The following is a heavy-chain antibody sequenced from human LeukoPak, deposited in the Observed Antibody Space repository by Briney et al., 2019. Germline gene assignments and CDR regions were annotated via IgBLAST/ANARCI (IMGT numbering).Heavy chain of an antibody. D-gene: IGHD2-15*01. J-gene: IGHJ4*02. CDR3: ARRDCSGGSCYPD. Sequence: GESLKISCKGSGYSFTSYWIAWVRQMPGKGLEWMGIIYPGDSDTRYSPSFQGQVTISADKSISTAYLQWSSLKASDTAMYYYARRDCSGGSCYPDWGQGTLVTVSS. V-gene: IGHV5-51*01. CDR1: GYSFTSYW. CDR2: IYPGDSDT.